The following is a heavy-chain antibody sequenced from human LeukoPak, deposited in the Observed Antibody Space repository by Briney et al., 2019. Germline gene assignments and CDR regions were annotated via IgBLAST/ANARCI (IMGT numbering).Heavy chain of an antibody. D-gene: IGHD3-16*01. V-gene: IGHV3-33*01. J-gene: IGHJ4*02. CDR2: IWYDGSNK. CDR1: GFTLSSYG. Sequence: GRSLRLSCAASGFTLSSYGMHWVRQAPGKGLEWVAVIWYDGSNKYYADSVKRRFTISRDNSKNTLYLQMNSLRAEDTAVYYCARAWGMAKGLDYWGQGTLVTVSS. CDR3: ARAWGMAKGLDY.